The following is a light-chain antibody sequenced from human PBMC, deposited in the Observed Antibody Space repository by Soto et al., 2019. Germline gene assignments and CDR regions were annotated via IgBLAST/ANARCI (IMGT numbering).Light chain of an antibody. CDR2: GAS. V-gene: IGKV3-20*01. CDR1: QTISRNY. Sequence: DIARTQFPAPLSVSPGERATVSCSASQTISRNYLVWYQKKPGQAPRLLIYGASSRATGIPDRFSGSRSGTDCTLTISRLEPEDVAVYYCQQYGSSPGTLRQGTKVDIK. CDR3: QQYGSSPGT. J-gene: IGKJ1*01.